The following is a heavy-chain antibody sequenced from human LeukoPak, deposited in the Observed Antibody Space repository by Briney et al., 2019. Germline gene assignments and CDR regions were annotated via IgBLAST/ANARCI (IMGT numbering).Heavy chain of an antibody. Sequence: GGSLRLSCAASGFTFSDYYMSWIRQAPGKGLEWVAVISYDGSNKYYADSVKGRFTISRDNSKNTLYLQMNSLRAEDTAVYYCAKDRKVVVTATSLDYWGQGTLVTVSS. CDR2: ISYDGSNK. J-gene: IGHJ4*02. D-gene: IGHD2-21*02. CDR3: AKDRKVVVTATSLDY. CDR1: GFTFSDYY. V-gene: IGHV3-30*18.